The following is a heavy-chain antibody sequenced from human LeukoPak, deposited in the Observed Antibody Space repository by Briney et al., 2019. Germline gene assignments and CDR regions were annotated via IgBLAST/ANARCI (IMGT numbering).Heavy chain of an antibody. CDR2: ISANGGST. CDR3: AKDRPDYYDSSGYYLRGYFDP. D-gene: IGHD3-22*01. V-gene: IGHV3-23*01. Sequence: GGSLRLSCAASGFTFSTYAMSWVRQAPGKGLEWVSAISANGGSTFYADSVKGRFTVSRDSSKDTLYLQMNSLRAEDTAVYYCAKDRPDYYDSSGYYLRGYFDPWGQGTLVTVSS. J-gene: IGHJ4*02. CDR1: GFTFSTYA.